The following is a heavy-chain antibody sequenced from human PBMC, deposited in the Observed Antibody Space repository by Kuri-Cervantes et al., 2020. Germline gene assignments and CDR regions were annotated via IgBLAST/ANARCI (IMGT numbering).Heavy chain of an antibody. CDR2: ISYDGSNQ. CDR3: ARDRNWGQENWYFDL. V-gene: IGHV3-33*05. Sequence: GESLKISCAASGFTFRNYGIHWVRQAPGKGLEWVAIISYDGSNQHYADFVQGRFTLSRDNSKYTVDLQMNSLRVEDTAVYYCARDRNWGQENWYFDLWGRGTLVTVSS. D-gene: IGHD7-27*01. J-gene: IGHJ2*01. CDR1: GFTFRNYG.